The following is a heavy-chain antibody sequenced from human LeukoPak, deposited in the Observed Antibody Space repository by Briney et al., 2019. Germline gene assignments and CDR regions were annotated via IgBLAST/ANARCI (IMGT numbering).Heavy chain of an antibody. CDR2: ISGSGGST. J-gene: IGHJ4*02. CDR1: GFTFSSYG. V-gene: IGHV3-23*01. CDR3: ARLEYYYDSSGYSLGEAYDY. Sequence: GGSLRLSCAASGFTFSSYGMSWVRQAPGKGLEWVSAISGSGGSTYYADSVKGRFTISRDNAKNSLYLQMNSLRAEDTAVYYCARLEYYYDSSGYSLGEAYDYWGQGTLVTVSS. D-gene: IGHD3-22*01.